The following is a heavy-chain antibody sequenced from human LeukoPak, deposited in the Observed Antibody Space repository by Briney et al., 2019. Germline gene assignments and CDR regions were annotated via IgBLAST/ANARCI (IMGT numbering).Heavy chain of an antibody. Sequence: DPGGSLRLSCAASGFTFSSYAMSWVRQAPGKGLEWVSAISGSGGSTYYADSVKGRFTISRDNSKNTLYLQMNSLRAEDTAVYYCARGHGYSSSWYDYWGQGTLVTVSS. V-gene: IGHV3-23*01. D-gene: IGHD6-13*01. J-gene: IGHJ4*02. CDR3: ARGHGYSSSWYDY. CDR1: GFTFSSYA. CDR2: ISGSGGST.